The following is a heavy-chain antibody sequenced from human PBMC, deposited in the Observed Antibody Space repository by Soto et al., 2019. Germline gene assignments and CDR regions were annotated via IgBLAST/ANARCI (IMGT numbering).Heavy chain of an antibody. CDR1: GYTFTRYC. Sequence: ASVKVYWKASGYTFTRYCISWVRQAPGQGLEWMGWISAYNGNTNYAQKLQDRVTMTTDTSTSTAYMELRSLRSDDTAVYYCARDPSSGWYFDFWGQGTLVTVSS. J-gene: IGHJ4*02. CDR3: ARDPSSGWYFDF. CDR2: ISAYNGNT. D-gene: IGHD6-19*01. V-gene: IGHV1-18*04.